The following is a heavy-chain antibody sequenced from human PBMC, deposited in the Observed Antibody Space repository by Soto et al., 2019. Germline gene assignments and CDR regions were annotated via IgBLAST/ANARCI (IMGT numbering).Heavy chain of an antibody. Sequence: SETLSLTCTVSGGSISSSSYYWGWIRQPPGKGLEWIGSIYYSGSTYQNPSLKSRVTISVDTSKNQFSLKLSSVTAADTAVYYCARLFRGGWYFFDYWGQGTLVTVSS. CDR2: IYYSGST. CDR3: ARLFRGGWYFFDY. V-gene: IGHV4-39*01. CDR1: GGSISSSSYY. D-gene: IGHD3-16*01. J-gene: IGHJ4*02.